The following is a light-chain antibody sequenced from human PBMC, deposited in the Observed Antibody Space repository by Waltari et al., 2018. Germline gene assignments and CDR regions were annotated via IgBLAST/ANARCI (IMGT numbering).Light chain of an antibody. CDR3: QSYDSSLSGSRV. CDR2: GNS. V-gene: IGLV1-40*01. Sequence: QSVLTQPPSVSGAPGQRVTISCTGTSPNIGAGYAVHWYQQPPGTSPKLLMYGNSNRPSGVPDRFSGSKSGTSASLAITGLQAEDEADYYCQSYDSSLSGSRVFGGGTKLTVL. CDR1: SPNIGAGYA. J-gene: IGLJ2*01.